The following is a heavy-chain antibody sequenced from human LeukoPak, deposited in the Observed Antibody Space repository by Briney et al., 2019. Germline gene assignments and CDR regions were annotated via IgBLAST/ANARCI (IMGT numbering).Heavy chain of an antibody. CDR1: GGSISSYY. Sequence: SETLSLTCTVSGGSISSYYWSWIRQPPGKGLEWIGYIYYSGSTNYNPSLKSRVTISVDTSKNQFPLKLSSVTAADTAVYYCARHVATTWDYYYGMDVWGQGTTVTVSS. J-gene: IGHJ6*02. D-gene: IGHD5-12*01. CDR3: ARHVATTWDYYYGMDV. V-gene: IGHV4-59*08. CDR2: IYYSGST.